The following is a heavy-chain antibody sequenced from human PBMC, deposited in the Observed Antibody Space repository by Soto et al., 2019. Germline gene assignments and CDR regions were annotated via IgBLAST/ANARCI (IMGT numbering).Heavy chain of an antibody. Sequence: SVKVSCKASGFTFTRSAVQWVRQARGQRLEWIGWIVVGSGNTNYAQKFQERVTITRDMSTSTAYMELSSLRSEDTAVYYCAAPGLSYSGYDIDAFDIWGQGTMVTVSS. D-gene: IGHD5-12*01. CDR3: AAPGLSYSGYDIDAFDI. CDR2: IVVGSGNT. CDR1: GFTFTRSA. V-gene: IGHV1-58*01. J-gene: IGHJ3*02.